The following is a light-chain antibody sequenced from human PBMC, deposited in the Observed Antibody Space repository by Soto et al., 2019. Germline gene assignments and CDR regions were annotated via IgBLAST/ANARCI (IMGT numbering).Light chain of an antibody. CDR1: TSDVGDYNY. J-gene: IGLJ3*02. CDR3: SSYAGSNNWV. CDR2: EVS. V-gene: IGLV2-8*01. Sequence: QSVLTQPPSASGSPGQSVTISCTGTTSDVGDYNYVSWYQQHPGKAPKLMIYEVSKRPSGVPDRFSGSKSGNTASLTVYGLQAEDEADYYCSSYAGSNNWVFGGGTKLTVL.